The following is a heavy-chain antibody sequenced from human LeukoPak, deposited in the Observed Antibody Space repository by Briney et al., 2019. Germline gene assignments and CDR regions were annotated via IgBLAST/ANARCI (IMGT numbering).Heavy chain of an antibody. Sequence: ASVKVSCKASGYTFTSYGISWVRQAPGQGLEWTGWISAYNGNTNYAQKLQGRVTMTTDTSTSTAYMELRSLRSDDTAVYYCARAKYYYDSSGYYYWGQGTLVTVSS. CDR2: ISAYNGNT. V-gene: IGHV1-18*01. J-gene: IGHJ4*02. CDR3: ARAKYYYDSSGYYY. CDR1: GYTFTSYG. D-gene: IGHD3-22*01.